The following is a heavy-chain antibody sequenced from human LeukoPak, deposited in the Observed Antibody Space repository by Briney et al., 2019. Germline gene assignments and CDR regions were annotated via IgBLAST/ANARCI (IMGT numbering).Heavy chain of an antibody. D-gene: IGHD6-13*01. CDR3: AKAGVRPIAAAGYFDY. CDR1: GGSISSHY. V-gene: IGHV4-59*11. J-gene: IGHJ4*02. Sequence: SETLSLTCTVSGGSISSHYWSWIRQPPGKGLEWIGYIYYSGSTNYNSSLKSRVTILVDTSKIQFSLKLTSVTAADTAVYYCAKAGVRPIAAAGYFDYWGQGTLVTVSS. CDR2: IYYSGST.